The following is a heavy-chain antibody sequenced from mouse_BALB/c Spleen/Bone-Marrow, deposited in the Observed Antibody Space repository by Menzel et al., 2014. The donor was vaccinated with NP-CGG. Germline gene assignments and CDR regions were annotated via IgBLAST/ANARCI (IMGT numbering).Heavy chain of an antibody. Sequence: EVQLQQSGPGLVKPSQSLSLTCSVTGYSITSGYYWNWIRQFPGNKLEWMGYISYDGSNNYNPSLKNRISITRDTSKNQFFLKLNSVTTEDTATYYGARDGWLLRGYYAMDYWGQGTSVTVSS. CDR3: ARDGWLLRGYYAMDY. CDR1: GYSITSGYY. CDR2: ISYDGSN. D-gene: IGHD2-3*01. V-gene: IGHV3-6*02. J-gene: IGHJ4*01.